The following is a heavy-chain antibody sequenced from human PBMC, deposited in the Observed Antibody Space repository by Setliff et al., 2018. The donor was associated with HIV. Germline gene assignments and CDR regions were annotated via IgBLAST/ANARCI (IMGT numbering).Heavy chain of an antibody. CDR3: ATQSEAPAEH. Sequence: SETLSLTCTVSGGSINSRDHSWGWIRQPPGKGLEWIVSLPHGGNTYYNPSLKSRVTIFVETSKSEFSLNMTSVTAADTAIYYCATQSEAPAEHWGQGTLVTVSS. CDR2: LPHGGNT. CDR1: GGSINSRDHS. J-gene: IGHJ1*01. V-gene: IGHV4-39*01.